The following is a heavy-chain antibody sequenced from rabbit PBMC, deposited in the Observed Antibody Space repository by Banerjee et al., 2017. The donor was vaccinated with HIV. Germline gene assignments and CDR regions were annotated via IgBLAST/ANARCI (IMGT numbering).Heavy chain of an antibody. CDR1: GFSFSNGYV. V-gene: IGHV1S45*01. CDR3: ARGLAGDIARRFDL. CDR2: INTISGAT. D-gene: IGHD2-1*01. Sequence: QEQLEESGGDLVKPEGSLTLTCTASGFSFSNGYVMFWVRQAPGKGLEWIGCINTISGATVSATWAKGRFTISKASSTTVTLQMTSLTAADTATYFCARGLAGDIARRFDLWGPGTLVTVS. J-gene: IGHJ4*01.